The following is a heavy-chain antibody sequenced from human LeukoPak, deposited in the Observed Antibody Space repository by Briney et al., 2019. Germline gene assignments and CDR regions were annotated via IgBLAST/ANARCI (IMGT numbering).Heavy chain of an antibody. CDR1: GGSFSGYY. CDR3: ARLRRGGSRYFDY. V-gene: IGHV4-34*01. D-gene: IGHD2-15*01. J-gene: IGHJ4*02. Sequence: SETLSLTCAVYGGSFSGYYWSWIRQPPGQGLEWIGEINHSGSTNYNPSLKSRATISVDTSKNQFSLKLSSVTAADTAVYYCARLRRGGSRYFDYWGQGTLVTVSS. CDR2: INHSGST.